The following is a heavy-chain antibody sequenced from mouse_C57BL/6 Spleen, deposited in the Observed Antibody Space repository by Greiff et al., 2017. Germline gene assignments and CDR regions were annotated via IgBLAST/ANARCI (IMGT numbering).Heavy chain of an antibody. CDR1: GYTFTSYW. Sequence: QVQLQQPGAELVMPGASVKLSCKASGYTFTSYWMHWVKQRTGQGLEWIGEIDPSDSYTNYNQKFKGKSTLTVDKSSSTAYMQLSSLTSDDSAVYYCARYSNYEYYFDYWGQGTTLTVSS. D-gene: IGHD2-5*01. J-gene: IGHJ2*01. V-gene: IGHV1-69*01. CDR2: IDPSDSYT. CDR3: ARYSNYEYYFDY.